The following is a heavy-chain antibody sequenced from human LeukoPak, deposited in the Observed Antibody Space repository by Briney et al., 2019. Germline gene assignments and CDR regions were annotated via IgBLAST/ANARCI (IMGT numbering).Heavy chain of an antibody. D-gene: IGHD3-16*01. J-gene: IGHJ4*02. CDR2: IYYSGST. CDR3: AETYWEPGGGAFDS. Sequence: SETLSLTCTVSGGSLSSSSYYWGWIRQPPGKGLEWIGSIYYSGSTYYHPSLKSRVTISVDTSKNQFSMKLSSVTAADTAVYYCAETYWEPGGGAFDSWGQGTLVTVSS. CDR1: GGSLSSSSYY. V-gene: IGHV4-39*01.